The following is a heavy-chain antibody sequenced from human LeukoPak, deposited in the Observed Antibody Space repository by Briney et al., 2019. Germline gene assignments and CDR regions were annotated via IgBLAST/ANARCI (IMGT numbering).Heavy chain of an antibody. Sequence: ASVKVSCTASGYTFTSYYMHSVRQTPGQRLEWMGIINPSGGSTSYAQKFQGRVTMTRDTSTSTVYMELSSLRSEDTAVYYCARAVNYWYFDLWGRGTLVTVSS. CDR3: ARAVNYWYFDL. CDR2: INPSGGST. V-gene: IGHV1-46*01. CDR1: GYTFTSYY. J-gene: IGHJ2*01.